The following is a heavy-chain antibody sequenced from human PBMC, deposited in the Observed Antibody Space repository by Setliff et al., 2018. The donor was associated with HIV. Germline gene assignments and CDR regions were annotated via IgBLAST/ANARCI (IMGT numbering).Heavy chain of an antibody. V-gene: IGHV3-48*04. D-gene: IGHD2-15*01. CDR3: ARGYPHYCSGGICVPRFYYFDY. Sequence: PGGSLRLSCAASGFIFSSYSMNWVRQAPGKGLEWVSYISSSSSTIYYADSVRGRFIISRDDAKNSLYLQMNSLRAEDTAVYYCARGYPHYCSGGICVPRFYYFDYWGQGTLVTVSS. J-gene: IGHJ4*02. CDR1: GFIFSSYS. CDR2: ISSSSSTI.